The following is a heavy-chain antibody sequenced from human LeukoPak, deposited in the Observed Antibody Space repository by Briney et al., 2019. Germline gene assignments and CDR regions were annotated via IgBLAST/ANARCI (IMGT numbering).Heavy chain of an antibody. CDR2: INHIGST. J-gene: IGHJ4*02. Sequence: SETLSLTCAVYGGSLNGYYWSWIRQPPGKGLEWIGEINHIGSTNFKSSLKSRVTVSADTSKNQFSLKLRSVTAADTGVYFCARGTTTSFFFDSWGPGTRVTVSS. CDR1: GGSLNGYY. CDR3: ARGTTTSFFFDS. D-gene: IGHD1-1*01. V-gene: IGHV4-34*01.